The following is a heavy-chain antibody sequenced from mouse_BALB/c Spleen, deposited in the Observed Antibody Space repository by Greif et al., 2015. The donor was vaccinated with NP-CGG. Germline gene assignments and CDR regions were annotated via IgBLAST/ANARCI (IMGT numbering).Heavy chain of an antibody. CDR1: GFNIKDTY. CDR2: IDPANGNT. Sequence: VQLQQPGAELVKPGASVKLSCTASGFNIKDTYMHWVKQRPEQGLEWIGRIDPANGNTKYDPKFQGKATITADTSSNTAYLQLSSLTSEDTAAYYCARARPYYAMDYWGQGTSVTVSS. D-gene: IGHD3-1*01. V-gene: IGHV14-3*02. CDR3: ARARPYYAMDY. J-gene: IGHJ4*01.